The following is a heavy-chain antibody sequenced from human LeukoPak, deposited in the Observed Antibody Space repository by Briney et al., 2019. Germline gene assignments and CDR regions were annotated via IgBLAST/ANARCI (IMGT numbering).Heavy chain of an antibody. J-gene: IGHJ4*02. CDR1: GGSFSGYY. CDR3: ARVGAARRRRDY. CDR2: ISHSGST. D-gene: IGHD6-6*01. V-gene: IGHV4-34*01. Sequence: SETLSLTCAVYGGSFSGYYWNWIRQPPGKGLEWIGEISHSGSTNYNPSLESRVTISVDTSKNQFSLKLSSVTAADTAVYYCARVGAARRRRDYWGQGTLVTVSS.